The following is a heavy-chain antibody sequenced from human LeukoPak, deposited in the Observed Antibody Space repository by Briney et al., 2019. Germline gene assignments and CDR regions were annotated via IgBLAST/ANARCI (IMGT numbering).Heavy chain of an antibody. D-gene: IGHD3-9*01. V-gene: IGHV1-2*02. CDR3: ARGLRGYFDWLLYHY. CDR2: INPNSGGT. CDR1: GYTFTGYY. J-gene: IGHJ4*02. Sequence: ASVKVSCKASGYTFTGYYMHWVRQAPGQGLEWMGWINPNSGGTNYAQRFQGRVTMTRDTSISTAYTELSRLRSDDTAVYYCARGLRGYFDWLLYHYWGQGTLVTVSS.